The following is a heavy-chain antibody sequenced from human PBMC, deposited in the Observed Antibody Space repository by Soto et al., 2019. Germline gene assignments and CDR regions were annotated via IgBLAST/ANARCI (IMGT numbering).Heavy chain of an antibody. V-gene: IGHV3-30-3*01. D-gene: IGHD3-22*01. Sequence: SLKLSCAASGFTFSSYAMHWVRQAPGKGLEWVAVISYDGINKYYADSVKGRFTISRDNSKNTLYLQMNSLRAEDTAVYYCARDVNYDSSGYYLPYFYYYGMDVWGQGITVTVSS. J-gene: IGHJ6*02. CDR2: ISYDGINK. CDR1: GFTFSSYA. CDR3: ARDVNYDSSGYYLPYFYYYGMDV.